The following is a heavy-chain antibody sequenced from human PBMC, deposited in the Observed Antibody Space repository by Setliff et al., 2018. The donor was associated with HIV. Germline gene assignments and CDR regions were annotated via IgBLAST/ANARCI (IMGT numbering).Heavy chain of an antibody. CDR1: GFTFGDFC. J-gene: IGHJ4*02. D-gene: IGHD1-26*01. CDR2: ISSKRTSI. CDR3: ATGRLRATSPFDH. Sequence: GGSLRLSCETSGFTFGDFCMNWVRQAPGKGLEWISYISSKRTSIYYADSVKGRFTISSDNDRNSLYLQMNGLRAEDTAVYYCATGRLRATSPFDHWGQGTLVTVSS. V-gene: IGHV3-48*01.